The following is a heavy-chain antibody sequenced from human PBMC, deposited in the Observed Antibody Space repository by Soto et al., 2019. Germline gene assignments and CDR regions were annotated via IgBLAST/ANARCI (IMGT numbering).Heavy chain of an antibody. CDR1: GFMFSAYA. D-gene: IGHD2-15*01. CDR3: AREDGGGPFDY. J-gene: IGHJ4*02. CDR2: MSGTSADT. V-gene: IGHV3-23*01. Sequence: DVHLLESGGGLVQPGGSLRLSCAASGFMFSAYAMNWVRQAPGQGLEWVSSMSGTSADTYYADSVKGRFTVSRDSSKDTLYLQLNSLRAEDTALYFCAREDGGGPFDYWGQGPLVIVSS.